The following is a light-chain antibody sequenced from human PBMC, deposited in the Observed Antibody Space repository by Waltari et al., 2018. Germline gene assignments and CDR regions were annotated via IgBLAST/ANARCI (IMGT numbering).Light chain of an antibody. J-gene: IGLJ3*02. Sequence: QLVLTQSPSASASLGASVKLTCTLSSGHSSNVIAWLQQQSEKGPRYLMKVNSDGSHSKGDEIPDRFSGSSSGAERYLTSSSLQSEDEADYYCQTGGHGTWVFGGGTKLTVL. CDR3: QTGGHGTWV. V-gene: IGLV4-69*01. CDR1: SGHSSNV. CDR2: VNSDGSH.